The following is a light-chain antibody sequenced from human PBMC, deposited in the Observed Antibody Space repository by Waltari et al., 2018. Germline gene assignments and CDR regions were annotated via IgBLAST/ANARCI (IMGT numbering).Light chain of an antibody. V-gene: IGLV3-21*04. J-gene: IGLJ2*01. CDR1: SIGSRS. CDR2: NDS. Sequence: SYVLTQPPSVSVAPGKTARITCGGDSIGSRSVLWYQQKPGQAPVLVINNDSDRPSWSPERFSGSNSGSTATLTISRVGAGDEADYYCQVWDSSSDHVIFGGGTKLTVL. CDR3: QVWDSSSDHVI.